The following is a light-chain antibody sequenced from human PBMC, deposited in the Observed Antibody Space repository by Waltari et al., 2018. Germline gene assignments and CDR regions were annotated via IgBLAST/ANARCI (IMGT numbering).Light chain of an antibody. CDR1: QSVANF. CDR2: DVS. J-gene: IGKJ4*01. V-gene: IGKV3-11*01. Sequence: LSPGERATLSCRASQSVANFLAWYQQKPGQAPRLLIYDVSNRATDIPARFSGSGFATDFTLTISDVEPEDIAVYYCQQRNKWPLTFGGGTKVEIK. CDR3: QQRNKWPLT.